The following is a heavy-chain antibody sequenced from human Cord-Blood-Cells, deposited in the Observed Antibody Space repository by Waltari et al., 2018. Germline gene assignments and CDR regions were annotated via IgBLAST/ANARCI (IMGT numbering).Heavy chain of an antibody. D-gene: IGHD6-19*01. J-gene: IGHJ3*02. CDR3: AKSPRIAVAGTDAFDI. CDR1: GFTFSSYA. V-gene: IGHV3-23*01. Sequence: EVQLLVSGGGLVQPGGSLRLSCAASGFTFSSYAMSWVRQDPGKGLEWVSAVMGRGGRTYYADSGKGQFTISRDNSKSTLYLQMNSLRAEDTAVYYCAKSPRIAVAGTDAFDIWGQGTMVTVSS. CDR2: VMGRGGRT.